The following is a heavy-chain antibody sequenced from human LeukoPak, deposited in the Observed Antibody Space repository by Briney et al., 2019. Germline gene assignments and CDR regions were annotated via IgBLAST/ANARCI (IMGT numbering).Heavy chain of an antibody. CDR1: VGSTSSYS. CDR3: ARDADYGGYYYFDY. Sequence: PSETLSLTSTVSVGSTSSYSWSCIRHPPPKGLEGSLDIFYRGSTNYNPSLKSRVTISVDTSTNQFSLKLSSVTAADTAVYYCARDADYGGYYYFDYWGQGTLVTVSS. CDR2: IFYRGST. J-gene: IGHJ4*02. D-gene: IGHD4-23*01. V-gene: IGHV4-59*01.